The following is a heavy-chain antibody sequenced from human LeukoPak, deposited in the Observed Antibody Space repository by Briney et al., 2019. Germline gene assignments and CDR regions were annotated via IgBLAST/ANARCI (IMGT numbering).Heavy chain of an antibody. CDR1: GFSFTYAW. J-gene: IGHJ4*02. CDR3: TTGLNQRLKWFGNPLDH. V-gene: IGHV3-15*01. D-gene: IGHD3-10*01. Sequence: GGSLRLSCVASGFSFTYAWMSWVRQAPGKGLQWVGHIRSETDGATTDYAAAVQGRFTISRDDSKKMLYLEMNSLKTEDTAVYYCTTGLNQRLKWFGNPLDHWGQGTPVTVSS. CDR2: IRSETDGATT.